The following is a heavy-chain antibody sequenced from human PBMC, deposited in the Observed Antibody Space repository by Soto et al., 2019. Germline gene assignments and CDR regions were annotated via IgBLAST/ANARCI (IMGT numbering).Heavy chain of an antibody. CDR3: ATDIEGGSYYYFDY. Sequence: EVQLVESGGGLVQPGRSLRLSCAASGFTFDDYAMHWVRQAPGKGLEWVSGITWNSGSIGYADSVKGRFTISRDNAKNSLYLQMNSLRAEDTALYYCATDIEGGSYYYFDYWGQGTLVTVSS. J-gene: IGHJ4*02. D-gene: IGHD1-26*01. CDR2: ITWNSGSI. V-gene: IGHV3-9*01. CDR1: GFTFDDYA.